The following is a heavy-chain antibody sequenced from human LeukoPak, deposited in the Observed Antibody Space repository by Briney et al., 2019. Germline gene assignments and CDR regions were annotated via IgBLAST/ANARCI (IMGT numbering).Heavy chain of an antibody. CDR3: ARHPWELLPGDAFDI. Sequence: GGSLRLSCAASGFTFSSYEMNWVRQAPGKGLEWVSYISSGGSTIYYADSVKGRFTISRDNAKNSLYLQMNSLRAEDTAVYYCARHPWELLPGDAFDIWGQGTMVTVPS. J-gene: IGHJ3*02. V-gene: IGHV3-48*03. CDR2: ISSGGSTI. CDR1: GFTFSSYE. D-gene: IGHD1-26*01.